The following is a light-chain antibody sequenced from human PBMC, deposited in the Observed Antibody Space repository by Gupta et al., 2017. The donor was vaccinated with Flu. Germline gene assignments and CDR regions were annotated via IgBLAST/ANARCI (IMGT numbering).Light chain of an antibody. CDR1: DIYTN. V-gene: IGKV3-15*01. Sequence: TRSVSPGEGATPNSRARADIYTNMAWYQQKPGQAPRLLIYGAATRASGVRGRFSGRGIGTEFTLTISSGQSEDSAIYYCQEYMKWPPERAFGRGTRVDIK. J-gene: IGKJ1*01. CDR3: QEYMKWPPERA. CDR2: GAA.